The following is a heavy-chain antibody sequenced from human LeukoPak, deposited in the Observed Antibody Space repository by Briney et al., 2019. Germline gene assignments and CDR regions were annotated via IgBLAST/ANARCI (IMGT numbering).Heavy chain of an antibody. D-gene: IGHD2-2*01. CDR1: GGSISSSSYY. J-gene: IGHJ3*02. CDR2: TYYGWIT. CDR3: ARLGPPCSSTSCYGAFDI. V-gene: IGHV4-39*01. Sequence: SEPLSLTCTVSGGSISSSSYYWGWIRQPPGKGLEWDGSTYYGWITYYNPSVESRVTISVDTPKNQFSLKLSSVSAADTAVYYCARLGPPCSSTSCYGAFDIWGQGTMVTVSS.